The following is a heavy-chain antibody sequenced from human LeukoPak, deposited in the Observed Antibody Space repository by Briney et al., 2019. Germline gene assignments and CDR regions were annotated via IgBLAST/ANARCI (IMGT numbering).Heavy chain of an antibody. CDR3: ARDGGSNNYWFDP. CDR2: INHSGIT. CDR1: DGSFSSYF. J-gene: IGHJ5*02. Sequence: SETLSLTCAVYDGSFSSYFWTWIRQPPGKGLEWIGEINHSGITNYRPSLKSRVTISLDTSKNQFSLKLTSVTTADTAVYYCARDGGSNNYWFDPWGQGTLVTVSS. D-gene: IGHD4-23*01. V-gene: IGHV4-34*01.